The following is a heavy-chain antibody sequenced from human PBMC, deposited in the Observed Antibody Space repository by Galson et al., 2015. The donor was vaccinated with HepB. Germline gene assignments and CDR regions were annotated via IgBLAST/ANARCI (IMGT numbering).Heavy chain of an antibody. CDR1: GFTFSSYA. V-gene: IGHV3-23*01. CDR2: ISGSGGST. D-gene: IGHD2-21*02. J-gene: IGHJ6*02. Sequence: SLRLSCAASGFTFSSYAMSWVRQAPGKGLEWVSAISGSGGSTYYADSVKGRFTISRDNSKNTLYLQMNSLRAEDTAVYYCAKRQWGMVTRPGSGMDVWGQGTTVTVSS. CDR3: AKRQWGMVTRPGSGMDV.